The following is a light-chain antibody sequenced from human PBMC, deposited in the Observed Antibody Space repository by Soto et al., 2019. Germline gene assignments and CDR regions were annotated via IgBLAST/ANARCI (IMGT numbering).Light chain of an antibody. CDR1: QSVTTQ. CDR2: GAS. J-gene: IGKJ1*01. V-gene: IGKV3-20*01. Sequence: EIVMTQSPATLSVSPGERATLSCRASQSVTTQLAWYQQKRGRAPRLIIHGASRRATGIPDRISGSGSGTDFTLTISRVEPEDVAVYYCQQYGGSTRTFGQGTKVDIK. CDR3: QQYGGSTRT.